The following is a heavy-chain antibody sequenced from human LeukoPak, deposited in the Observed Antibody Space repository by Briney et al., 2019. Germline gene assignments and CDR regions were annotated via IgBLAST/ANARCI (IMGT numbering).Heavy chain of an antibody. CDR2: IYSGGST. J-gene: IGHJ4*02. V-gene: IGHV3-66*02. CDR3: ARDGDYYDSSGYFGY. D-gene: IGHD3-22*01. Sequence: PGGSLRPSCAASGFTVSSNYMSWVRQAPGKGLEWVSVIYSGGSTYYADSVKGRFTISRDNSKNTLYLQMNSLRAEDTAVYYCARDGDYYDSSGYFGYWGQGTLVTVSS. CDR1: GFTVSSNY.